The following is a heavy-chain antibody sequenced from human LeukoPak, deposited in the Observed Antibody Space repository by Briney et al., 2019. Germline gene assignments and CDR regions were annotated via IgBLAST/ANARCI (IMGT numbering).Heavy chain of an antibody. D-gene: IGHD6-19*01. V-gene: IGHV3-9*01. CDR3: AKGTDIAVAVVDY. Sequence: PGGSLRLSCAASGFTFDDYAMHWVRQAPGKGLEWVSGISWNSGSIGYADSVKGRFTISRDNAKNSLYLQMNSLRAEDTALYHCAKGTDIAVAVVDYWGQGTLVTVSS. CDR1: GFTFDDYA. CDR2: ISWNSGSI. J-gene: IGHJ4*02.